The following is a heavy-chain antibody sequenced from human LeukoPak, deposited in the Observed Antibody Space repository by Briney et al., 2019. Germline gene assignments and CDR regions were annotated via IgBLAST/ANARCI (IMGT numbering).Heavy chain of an antibody. J-gene: IGHJ4*02. Sequence: SVKVSCKASGGTFSSYAISWVRQAPGQGLEWIGRIIPIFGTANYAQKFQGRVTITTDESTSTAYMELSSLRSEDTAVYYCARDLKYYYDSSGYSEAGYWGQGTLVTVSS. D-gene: IGHD3-22*01. CDR3: ARDLKYYYDSSGYSEAGY. CDR1: GGTFSSYA. V-gene: IGHV1-69*05. CDR2: IIPIFGTA.